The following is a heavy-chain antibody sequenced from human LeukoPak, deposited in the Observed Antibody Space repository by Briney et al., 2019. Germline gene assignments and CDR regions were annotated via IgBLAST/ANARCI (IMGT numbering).Heavy chain of an antibody. CDR2: INHSGST. CDR3: ARVDLRYLDWFLSRSFDY. CDR1: GGSFSGYY. D-gene: IGHD3-9*01. Sequence: SETLSLTCAVYGGSFSGYYSSWIRQPPGKGLEWVGEINHSGSTNYNPSLKSRVTISVDTSKNQFSLKLSSVTAADTAVYYCARVDLRYLDWFLSRSFDYWGQGTLVTVSS. J-gene: IGHJ4*02. V-gene: IGHV4-34*01.